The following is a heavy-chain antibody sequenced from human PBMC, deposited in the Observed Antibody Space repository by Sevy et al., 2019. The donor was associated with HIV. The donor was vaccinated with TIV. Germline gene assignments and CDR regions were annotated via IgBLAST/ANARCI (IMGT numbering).Heavy chain of an antibody. Sequence: GGSLRLSCAASGFTFSSYGMHWVRQAPGKGLEWLAVISYDGSNKYYADSVKGRFTISRDNSKNTLYLQMNSLRAGDTAVYYCAKADSSGYYYLDYWGQGTLVTVSS. J-gene: IGHJ4*02. CDR3: AKADSSGYYYLDY. CDR1: GFTFSSYG. D-gene: IGHD3-22*01. CDR2: ISYDGSNK. V-gene: IGHV3-30*18.